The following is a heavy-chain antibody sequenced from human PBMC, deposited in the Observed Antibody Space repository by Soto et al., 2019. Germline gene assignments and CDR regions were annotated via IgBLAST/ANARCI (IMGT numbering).Heavy chain of an antibody. D-gene: IGHD1-1*01. J-gene: IGHJ4*02. CDR2: IYHTGST. CDR1: GGSISTVGHY. Sequence: QVQLQESGPKLVKPSQTLSLTCSVSGGSISTVGHYWTWIRQPPGKGLEWIGSIYHTGSTYYSKSLRSRLTMSVDTSKSQFSLRLSSVTAADTVVYYCARATGTLRSRNCDYWGQGSLVTVSS. CDR3: ARATGTLRSRNCDY. V-gene: IGHV4-31*03.